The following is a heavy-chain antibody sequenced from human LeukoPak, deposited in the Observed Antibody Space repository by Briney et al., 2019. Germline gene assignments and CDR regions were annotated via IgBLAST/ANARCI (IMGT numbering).Heavy chain of an antibody. V-gene: IGHV3-48*04. Sequence: GGSLRLSCAASGFTFSSYGMNWVRQAPGKGLEWVSYISSSSSTIYYADSVKGRFTISRDNAKNSLYLQMNSLRAEDTAVYYCARDEPNYYYMDVWGRGTTVTVSS. CDR2: ISSSSSTI. J-gene: IGHJ6*03. CDR3: ARDEPNYYYMDV. CDR1: GFTFSSYG.